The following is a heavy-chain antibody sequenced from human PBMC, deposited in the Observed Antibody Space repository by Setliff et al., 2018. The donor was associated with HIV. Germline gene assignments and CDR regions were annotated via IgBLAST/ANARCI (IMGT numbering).Heavy chain of an antibody. Sequence: GASVKVSCKASGGTFSSYDISWVRQAPGQGLEWMGRIIPVFGETNYAQKFQGRVTITADEFTSTAYMELSSLRSEDTAVCYCARGGRVVPAATGSNAYDIWGQGTKVTVSS. J-gene: IGHJ3*02. D-gene: IGHD2-2*01. CDR2: IIPVFGET. V-gene: IGHV1-69*13. CDR1: GGTFSSYD. CDR3: ARGGRVVPAATGSNAYDI.